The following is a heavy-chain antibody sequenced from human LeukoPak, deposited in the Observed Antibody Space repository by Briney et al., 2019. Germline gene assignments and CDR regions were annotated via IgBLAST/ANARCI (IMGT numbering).Heavy chain of an antibody. Sequence: GRSLRLSCAASGLRPSSFAMDWVSPAPGKGLEWVAVIPYDGSNKFYADSVRGRFTISRDNSRNTLYLQMNSLRAEDTAVYYCARGFAPGELSYFDYWGQGTLVTVSS. CDR1: GLRPSSFA. CDR2: IPYDGSNK. V-gene: IGHV3-30*04. D-gene: IGHD3-16*02. J-gene: IGHJ4*02. CDR3: ARGFAPGELSYFDY.